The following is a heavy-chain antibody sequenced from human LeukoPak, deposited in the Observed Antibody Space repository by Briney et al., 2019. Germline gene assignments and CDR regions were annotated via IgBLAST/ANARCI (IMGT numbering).Heavy chain of an antibody. CDR3: ARDSPATVTPFDY. D-gene: IGHD4-17*01. Sequence: GGSLRLSCAASGFTFSSYGMHWVRQAPGKGLEWVAVISYDGSNKYYADSVKGRFTISRDNSKNTLYLQMNSLRAEDTAVYYCARDSPATVTPFDYWGQGTLVTVSS. CDR1: GFTFSSYG. V-gene: IGHV3-30*03. CDR2: ISYDGSNK. J-gene: IGHJ4*02.